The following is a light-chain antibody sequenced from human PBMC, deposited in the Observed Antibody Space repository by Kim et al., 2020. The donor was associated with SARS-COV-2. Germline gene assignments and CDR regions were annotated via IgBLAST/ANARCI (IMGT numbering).Light chain of an antibody. Sequence: EIVLTQSPGTLSLSPGETVTLSCRASQRIYGSSLAWYQQQPGQPPRLLIYGATNRATGIPDRFIGAESGTDFTLTINRLEPEDFALYFCQRCGDSPPWTFGQGTRVEIK. CDR3: QRCGDSPPWT. V-gene: IGKV3-20*01. CDR2: GAT. J-gene: IGKJ1*01. CDR1: QRIYGSS.